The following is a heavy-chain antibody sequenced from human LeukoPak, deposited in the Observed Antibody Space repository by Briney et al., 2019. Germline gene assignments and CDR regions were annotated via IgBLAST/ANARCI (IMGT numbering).Heavy chain of an antibody. CDR2: FDPEDGET. V-gene: IGHV1-24*01. CDR3: ATVKGSGIVVVPAAIGDWFDP. D-gene: IGHD2-2*02. CDR1: GYTLTELS. Sequence: ASVKVSCKVSGYTLTELSMHWVRQAPGKGLEWMGGFDPEDGETIYAQKSQGRVTMTEDTSTDTAYMELSSLRSEDTAVYYCATVKGSGIVVVPAAIGDWFDPWGQGTPVTVSS. J-gene: IGHJ5*02.